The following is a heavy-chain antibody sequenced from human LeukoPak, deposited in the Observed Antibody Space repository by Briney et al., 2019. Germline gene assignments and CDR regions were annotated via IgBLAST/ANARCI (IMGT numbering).Heavy chain of an antibody. CDR3: ARIRDGYNDAYDI. CDR2: INPGGGST. Sequence: GASVKVSCKASGYTFTNYYIHWVRQAPGRGLEWMGLINPGGGSTNYAQNFQGRVTMTRDTSTSTIYMELSSLRSEDTAIYYCARIRDGYNDAYDIWGQGTVVTVPS. J-gene: IGHJ3*02. D-gene: IGHD5-24*01. V-gene: IGHV1-46*01. CDR1: GYTFTNYY.